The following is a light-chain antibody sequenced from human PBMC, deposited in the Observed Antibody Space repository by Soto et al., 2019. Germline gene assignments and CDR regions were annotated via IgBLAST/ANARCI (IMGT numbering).Light chain of an antibody. CDR3: QQTDSVPLT. Sequence: EIQMTQSPASLSASVGDRVTITCRASQTISVYLNWHQQKPGRAPDVLIYSASTRRSGVPSRFSGSGSGTDFTLTITSLQHEDVATYYCQQTDSVPLTFGGGTKVDIK. J-gene: IGKJ4*01. CDR1: QTISVY. CDR2: SAS. V-gene: IGKV1-39*01.